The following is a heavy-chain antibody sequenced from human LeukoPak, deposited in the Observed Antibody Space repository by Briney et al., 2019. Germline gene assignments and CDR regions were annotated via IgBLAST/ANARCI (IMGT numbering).Heavy chain of an antibody. Sequence: PTETLSLTCAVYGGSFSGYYWSWIRQPPGKGLEWIGEMNHSGSTNYNPYLKSRVTISVDTSKNQFSLKLSSVTDADTAVYYCARIRITIFGVVNPFDYWGQGTLVTVSS. CDR2: MNHSGST. CDR1: GGSFSGYY. CDR3: ARIRITIFGVVNPFDY. V-gene: IGHV4-34*01. J-gene: IGHJ4*02. D-gene: IGHD3-3*01.